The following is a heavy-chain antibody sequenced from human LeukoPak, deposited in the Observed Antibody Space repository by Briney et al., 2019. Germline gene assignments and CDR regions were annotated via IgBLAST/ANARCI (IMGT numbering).Heavy chain of an antibody. D-gene: IGHD2-2*02. Sequence: GESLKISCKGSGYSFTTYWIGWVRQMPGKGLELMGIIYPGGSDTRYSPSFQGHVTISANKSMSSAYLQWSSLKASDTAMYYCARDGGLNTRDAFDIWGQGTMVSVSS. CDR3: ARDGGLNTRDAFDI. CDR2: IYPGGSDT. CDR1: GYSFTTYW. J-gene: IGHJ3*02. V-gene: IGHV5-51*01.